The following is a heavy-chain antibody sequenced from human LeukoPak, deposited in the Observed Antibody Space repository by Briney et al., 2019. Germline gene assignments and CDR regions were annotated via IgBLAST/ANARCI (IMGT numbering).Heavy chain of an antibody. J-gene: IGHJ4*02. CDR2: IIPILGIA. CDR3: ARALSDTSGVDY. Sequence: GASVKVSCKASGGTFSSYATSWVRQAPGQGLEWMGRIIPILGIANYAQKFQGRVTITADKSTSTAYMELSSLRSEDTAVYYCARALSDTSGVDYWGQGTLVTVSS. V-gene: IGHV1-69*04. D-gene: IGHD2-2*02. CDR1: GGTFSSYA.